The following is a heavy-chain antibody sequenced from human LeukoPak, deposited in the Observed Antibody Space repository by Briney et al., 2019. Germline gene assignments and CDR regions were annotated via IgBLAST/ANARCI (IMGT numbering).Heavy chain of an antibody. V-gene: IGHV3-21*01. CDR2: ISSVRRYI. J-gene: IGHJ4*02. CDR3: ARDLGSCFDY. D-gene: IGHD3-16*01. CDR1: GFTFSTYS. Sequence: GGSLRLSCAASGFTFSTYSMNWVRQAPGKGLEWVSSISSVRRYIYYADSVKGRFTISRDNVKNSLCLQMSSLRAEDTAVYYCARDLGSCFDYWGQGTLVTVSS.